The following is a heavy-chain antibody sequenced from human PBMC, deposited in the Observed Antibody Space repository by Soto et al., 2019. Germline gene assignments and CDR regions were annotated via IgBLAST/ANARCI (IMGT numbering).Heavy chain of an antibody. D-gene: IGHD2-8*01. J-gene: IGHJ4*02. CDR3: ARDGKGAAYTNGPYYFDH. Sequence: PAGSLRLSCAASGFTVSINYISWVRQAPGKGLEWVSVIYSGGSTYYADSVKGRFTISRDNGANSLYLHMNSLRDEDTALYYCARDGKGAAYTNGPYYFDHWGQGALVTVSS. CDR2: IYSGGST. CDR1: GFTVSINY. V-gene: IGHV3-66*01.